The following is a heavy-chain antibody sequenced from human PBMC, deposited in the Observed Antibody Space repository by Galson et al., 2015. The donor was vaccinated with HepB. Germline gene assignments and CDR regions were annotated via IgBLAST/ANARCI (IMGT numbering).Heavy chain of an antibody. Sequence: SVKVSCKASGYTFTSYAMNWVRQAPGQGLEWMGWINTNTGNPTYAQGFTGRFVFSLDTSVSTAYLQISSLKAEDTAVYYCARGGSGSYEADWFDPWGQGTLVTVSS. CDR1: GYTFTSYA. CDR2: INTNTGNP. V-gene: IGHV7-4-1*02. J-gene: IGHJ5*02. CDR3: ARGGSGSYEADWFDP. D-gene: IGHD1-26*01.